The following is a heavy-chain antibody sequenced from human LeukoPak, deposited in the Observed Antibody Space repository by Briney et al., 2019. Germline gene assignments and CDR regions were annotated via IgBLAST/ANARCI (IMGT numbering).Heavy chain of an antibody. V-gene: IGHV3-15*01. Sequence: PGGSLRLSCEASGVTFTKAWMTWVRQVPGKGLEWVGRIKSETDGGTTDYAAPVQGRFTISRNDSEATMFLQMSSLRTEDAGVYYCTIDQRRGQACGQGTLVTIPS. CDR3: TIDQRRGQA. CDR2: IKSETDGGTT. J-gene: IGHJ5*02. CDR1: GVTFTKAW.